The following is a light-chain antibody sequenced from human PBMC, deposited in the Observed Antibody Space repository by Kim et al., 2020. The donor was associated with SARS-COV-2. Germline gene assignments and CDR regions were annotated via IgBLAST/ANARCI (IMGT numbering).Light chain of an antibody. CDR2: DTS. CDR3: LLFYSGVWV. J-gene: IGLJ3*02. V-gene: IGLV7-46*01. Sequence: QAVVTQEPSLTVSPGGTVTLTCGASTGAVTSDHYPYWFQQKPGQAPRTLIYDTSNKPSWTPARFSGSLLGGKPALTLSGAQPEDEADYYCLLFYSGVWVFGGGTQLTVL. CDR1: TGAVTSDHY.